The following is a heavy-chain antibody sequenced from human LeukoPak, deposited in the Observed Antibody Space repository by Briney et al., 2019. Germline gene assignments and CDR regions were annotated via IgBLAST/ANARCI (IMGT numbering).Heavy chain of an antibody. V-gene: IGHV3-74*03. CDR3: ARALRSPGDSGLDY. CDR1: GFTFSSNY. Sequence: GGSLRLSCAASGFTFSSNYMHWVRQAPGKGLVWVSRINIDGSDTTYADFVKGRFTISRDNAKNTLYLEMNSLRAEDTAVYYCARALRSPGDSGLDYGAREPWSPSPQ. CDR2: INIDGSDT. D-gene: IGHD3-10*01. J-gene: IGHJ4*02.